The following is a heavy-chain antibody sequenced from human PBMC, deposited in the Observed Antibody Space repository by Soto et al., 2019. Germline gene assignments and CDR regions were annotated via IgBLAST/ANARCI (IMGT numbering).Heavy chain of an antibody. D-gene: IGHD6-13*01. CDR1: GYSFTSYW. CDR3: ARHISEWQQLGGRFDP. CDR2: IYPGDSDT. J-gene: IGHJ5*02. Sequence: GESLKISCKGSGYSFTSYWIGWVRQMPGKGLEGMGIIYPGDSDTRYSPSFQGQVTISADKSISTAYLQWSSLRASDTAMYYCARHISEWQQLGGRFDPWGQGTLVTVPS. V-gene: IGHV5-51*01.